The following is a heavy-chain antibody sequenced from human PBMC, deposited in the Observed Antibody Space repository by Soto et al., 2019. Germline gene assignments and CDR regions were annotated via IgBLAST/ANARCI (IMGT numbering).Heavy chain of an antibody. CDR2: IYYSGST. J-gene: IGHJ4*02. CDR1: GGSISSSSYY. CDR3: ARQQGLYYFDY. V-gene: IGHV4-39*01. Sequence: QLQLQESGPGLVKPSETLSLTCTVSGGSISSSSYYWGWIRQPPGKGLEWIGSIYYSGSTYYNPCLKSRVTISVDTSKNQFSLKLSSVTAADTAVYYCARQQGLYYFDYWGQGTLVTVSS.